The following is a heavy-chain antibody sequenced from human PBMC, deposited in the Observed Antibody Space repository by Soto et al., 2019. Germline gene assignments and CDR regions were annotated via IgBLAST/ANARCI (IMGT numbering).Heavy chain of an antibody. CDR2: IIPMFGTT. CDR3: ARDPSKFNWNDWGTFDS. J-gene: IGHJ3*02. Sequence: QVQLVQSGAEVKKPGSSVKVSCKASGATFSTYAITWVRQAPGQGLEWMGGIIPMFGTTNYAQKFQGRVTITADKSTSTAYMELSSLRSEDTAVYFCARDPSKFNWNDWGTFDSWGQGTMVTVSS. CDR1: GATFSTYA. D-gene: IGHD1-20*01. V-gene: IGHV1-69*06.